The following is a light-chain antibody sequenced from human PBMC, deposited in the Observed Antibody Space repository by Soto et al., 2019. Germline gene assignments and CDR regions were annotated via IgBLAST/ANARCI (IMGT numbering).Light chain of an antibody. Sequence: QSALTQPASVSGSPGQSITISCTGTSSDVGNYNLVSWYQQHPGKAPKLMIYEGSKRPSGVSNRFSGSKSGNTASLTISGLQAEDEADYYCSSYAGSSLYVFGTGTKLTVL. J-gene: IGLJ1*01. CDR1: SSDVGNYNL. CDR2: EGS. CDR3: SSYAGSSLYV. V-gene: IGLV2-23*01.